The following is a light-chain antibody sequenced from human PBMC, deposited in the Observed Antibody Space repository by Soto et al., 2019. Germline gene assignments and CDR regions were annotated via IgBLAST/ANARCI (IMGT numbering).Light chain of an antibody. CDR3: QQLNHFPLT. CDR2: AAP. J-gene: IGKJ4*01. Sequence: DIQLTQAPSFLSASVGDRVTITCRASQGVTRDLAWYQQKPGKAPKLLIYAAPTLQGGVPSRFSGSGSGTEFSITISSLQPEDFATYYCQQLNHFPLTFGGGTKVDIK. V-gene: IGKV1-9*01. CDR1: QGVTRD.